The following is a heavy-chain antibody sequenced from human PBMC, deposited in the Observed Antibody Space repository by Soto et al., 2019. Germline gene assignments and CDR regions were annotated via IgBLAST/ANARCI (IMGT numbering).Heavy chain of an antibody. J-gene: IGHJ6*02. Sequence: GGSLRLSCAASGFTFSNAWMNWVRQAPGKGQEWVGRIKSKTDGGTTDYAAPVKGRFTISRDDSKNTLYLQMNSLKTEDTAVYYCTTDPSVVTTVTARYYDYYGMDVWGQGTTVTAP. CDR3: TTDPSVVTTVTARYYDYYGMDV. CDR1: GFTFSNAW. D-gene: IGHD4-17*01. CDR2: IKSKTDGGTT. V-gene: IGHV3-15*07.